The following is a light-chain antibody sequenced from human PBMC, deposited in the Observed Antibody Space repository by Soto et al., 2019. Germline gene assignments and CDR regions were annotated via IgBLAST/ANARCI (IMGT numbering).Light chain of an antibody. J-gene: IGKJ4*01. CDR1: QFINTY. Sequence: EIVLTQSPGTLSLAPGERATLSRRASQFINTYVAWYQHRAGQGPRLLIYEATKRATGIPARFSGSGSGTDFTRTISSLEPEDFGIYYCQQRHTWPTTFGGGAKVEI. V-gene: IGKV3-11*01. CDR2: EAT. CDR3: QQRHTWPTT.